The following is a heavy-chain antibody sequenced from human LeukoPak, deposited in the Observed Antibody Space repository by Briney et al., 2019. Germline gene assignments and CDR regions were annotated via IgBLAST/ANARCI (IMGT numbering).Heavy chain of an antibody. CDR1: GYTFSTFA. V-gene: IGHV3-23*01. CDR3: ATYRQVLLPFES. CDR2: IFPSGGEI. Sequence: GGSLRLSCAASGYTFSTFAMIWVRKPPGKGLEWVSSIFPSGGEIHYADSVRGRFTISRDNSKSTLSLQMNSLRAEDTAIYYCATYRQVLLPFESWGQGTLVTVSS. J-gene: IGHJ4*02. D-gene: IGHD2-8*02.